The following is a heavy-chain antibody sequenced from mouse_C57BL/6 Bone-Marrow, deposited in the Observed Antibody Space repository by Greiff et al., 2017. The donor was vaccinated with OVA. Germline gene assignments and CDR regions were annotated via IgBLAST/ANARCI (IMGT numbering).Heavy chain of an antibody. J-gene: IGHJ2*01. CDR1: GYAFSSYW. CDR2: IYPGDGDT. CDR3: ARESYYGNYGDY. D-gene: IGHD2-10*01. Sequence: VQGVESGAELVKPGASVKISCKASGYAFSSYWMNWVKQRPGKGLEWIGQIYPGDGDTNYNGKFKGKATLTADKSSSTAYMQLSSLTSEDSAVYFCARESYYGNYGDYWGQGTTLTVAS. V-gene: IGHV1-80*01.